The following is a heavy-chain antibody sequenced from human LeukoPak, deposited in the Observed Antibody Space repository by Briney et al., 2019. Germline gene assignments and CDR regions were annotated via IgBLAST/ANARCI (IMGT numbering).Heavy chain of an antibody. CDR2: IRSTGSST. Sequence: GGSLRLSCTASGFTFRDYYVTWIRQAPGKGLEWVSYIRSTGSSTAYADSVKGRFAISRDNAKNSLYLQMNGVRVEDRAIYYCARVYYASWSGQPLSQHWLDPWGQGTLVTVSS. D-gene: IGHD3-3*01. CDR1: GFTFRDYY. V-gene: IGHV3-11*04. CDR3: ARVYYASWSGQPLSQHWLDP. J-gene: IGHJ5*02.